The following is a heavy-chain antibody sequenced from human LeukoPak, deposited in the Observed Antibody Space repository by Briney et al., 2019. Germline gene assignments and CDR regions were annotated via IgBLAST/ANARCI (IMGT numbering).Heavy chain of an antibody. Sequence: SETLSLTCTLSGGSISSSSYYWGWIRQPPGKGLEWIGNIYYSGTTYYNPSLKSRVTISVDTSKNQFSLKLSSVTAADTAVYYCARERNWFDPWGQGTLVTVSS. V-gene: IGHV4-39*07. CDR1: GGSISSSSYY. CDR3: ARERNWFDP. J-gene: IGHJ5*02. CDR2: IYYSGTT.